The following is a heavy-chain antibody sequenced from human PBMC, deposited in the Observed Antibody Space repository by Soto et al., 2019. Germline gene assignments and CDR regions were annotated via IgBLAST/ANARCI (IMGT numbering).Heavy chain of an antibody. V-gene: IGHV3-11*01. CDR3: ARAGRSTGRSWFDP. J-gene: IGHJ5*02. Sequence: LRLSCAASGFTFSDYYMSWIRQAPGKGLEWASYISSSGSTIYYADSVKGRFTISRDNAKNSLYLQMNSLRAEDTAVYYCARAGRSTGRSWFDPWGQGTLVTVSS. D-gene: IGHD2-15*01. CDR2: ISSSGSTI. CDR1: GFTFSDYY.